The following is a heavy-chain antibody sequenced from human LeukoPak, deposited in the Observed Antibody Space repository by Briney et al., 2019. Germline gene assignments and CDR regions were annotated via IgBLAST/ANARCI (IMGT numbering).Heavy chain of an antibody. CDR3: ARDLYHLMVGPYDPDFDI. Sequence: GASVKVSCKASGYTFTSYAMNWVRQAPGQGLEWMGWINTNTGNPTYAQGFTGRFVFSLDTSVSTAYLQISSLKAGDTAVYYCARDLYHLMVGPYDPDFDIWGQGTMVTVSS. V-gene: IGHV7-4-1*02. D-gene: IGHD2-8*01. CDR2: INTNTGNP. J-gene: IGHJ3*02. CDR1: GYTFTSYA.